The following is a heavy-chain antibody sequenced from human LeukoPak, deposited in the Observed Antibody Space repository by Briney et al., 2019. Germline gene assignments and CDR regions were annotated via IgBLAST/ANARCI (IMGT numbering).Heavy chain of an antibody. J-gene: IGHJ4*02. Sequence: SETLSLTCTVSGGSISSYYWSWIRQPPGKGLEWIGYIYTSGSTNYNPSLKSRVTISLDTSKNHFSLKLSSVTAADTAVYYCARHGTHSTSPLRYWGQGALVTVSS. V-gene: IGHV4-4*09. CDR3: ARHGTHSTSPLRY. D-gene: IGHD6-13*01. CDR1: GGSISSYY. CDR2: IYTSGST.